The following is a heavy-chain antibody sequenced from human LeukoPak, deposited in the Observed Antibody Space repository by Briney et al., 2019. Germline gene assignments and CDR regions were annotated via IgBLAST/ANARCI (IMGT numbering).Heavy chain of an antibody. J-gene: IGHJ5*01. Sequence: GGSLRLSCAASGFTFSTYTMNWVRQAPGKGLEWVSSISTGSSYIEYVDSVKGRFTISRNNAKNSLYLQMNSLRVEDTAVYYCAREDNWLDSWGQGTLVTVSS. CDR3: AREDNWLDS. V-gene: IGHV3-21*01. CDR1: GFTFSTYT. CDR2: ISTGSSYI.